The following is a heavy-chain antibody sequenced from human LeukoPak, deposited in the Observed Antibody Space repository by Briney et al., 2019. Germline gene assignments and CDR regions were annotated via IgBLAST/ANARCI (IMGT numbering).Heavy chain of an antibody. CDR1: GGSFSGYY. D-gene: IGHD2-21*01. CDR2: INHSGST. CDR3: ARDPRIAHQWYFDL. V-gene: IGHV4-34*01. J-gene: IGHJ2*01. Sequence: PSETLSLTCAVYGGSFSGYYWSWIRQPPGKGLEWIGEINHSGSTNYNPSLKSRVTISVDTSKNQFSLKLTSVTAADTAVYFCARDPRIAHQWYFDLWGRGTLVTVSS.